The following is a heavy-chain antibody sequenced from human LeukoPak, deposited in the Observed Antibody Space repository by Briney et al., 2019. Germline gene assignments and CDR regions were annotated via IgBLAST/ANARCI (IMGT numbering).Heavy chain of an antibody. J-gene: IGHJ4*02. CDR2: IRYDGSNE. CDR3: ARGDSSGYFGVVDY. V-gene: IGHV3-30*02. Sequence: GGSLRLSCAASGFTFSSYGMHWVRQAPGKGLEWVAFIRYDGSNEYYADSVKGRFTISRDNSKNTLYLQMTSLRAEDTAVYYCARGDSSGYFGVVDYWGQGTLVTVSS. CDR1: GFTFSSYG. D-gene: IGHD3-22*01.